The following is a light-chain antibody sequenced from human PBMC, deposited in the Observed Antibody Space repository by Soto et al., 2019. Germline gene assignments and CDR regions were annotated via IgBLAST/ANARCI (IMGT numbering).Light chain of an antibody. CDR1: QSINSC. Sequence: DIQMTQSPSSLSASVGDRVTITCRASQSINSCLNWYQQKPGKALKLRIPAASRLQSGVPSRFMGSGTGTDFTLTFSSLQPEDFATYYCQQSYSMPLTIVGG. V-gene: IGKV1-39*01. CDR2: AAS. J-gene: IGKJ4*01. CDR3: QQSYSMPLT.